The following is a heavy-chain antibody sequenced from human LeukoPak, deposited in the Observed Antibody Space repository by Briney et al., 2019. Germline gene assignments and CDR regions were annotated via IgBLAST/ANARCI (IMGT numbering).Heavy chain of an antibody. CDR3: ARGRGDYYFYLDY. Sequence: GGSLRLSCAASGFTFSSYWMSWVRQAPGKGLEWVANIKQDGSEKYYVDSVKGRITISRDNAKNSLYLQMNSLRAEDTAVYYCARGRGDYYFYLDYWGQGTLVTVSS. J-gene: IGHJ4*02. CDR2: IKQDGSEK. V-gene: IGHV3-7*01. D-gene: IGHD4-17*01. CDR1: GFTFSSYW.